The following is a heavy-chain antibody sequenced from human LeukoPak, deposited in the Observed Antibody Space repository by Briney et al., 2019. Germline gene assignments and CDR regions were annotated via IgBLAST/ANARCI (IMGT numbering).Heavy chain of an antibody. Sequence: GGSLRLSCAASGFAFNTYGMNWVRQAPGKGLEWISYISSDSTTTYYADSVKGRFIISRDNAKNSLFLHMNSLRAEDTSVYYCARENTDDAFDIWGQGTMVIVSS. V-gene: IGHV3-48*01. D-gene: IGHD2-8*02. J-gene: IGHJ3*02. CDR3: ARENTDDAFDI. CDR2: ISSDSTTT. CDR1: GFAFNTYG.